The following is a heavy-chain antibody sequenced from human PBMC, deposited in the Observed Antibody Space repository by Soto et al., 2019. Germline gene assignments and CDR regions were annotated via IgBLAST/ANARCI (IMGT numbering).Heavy chain of an antibody. J-gene: IGHJ4*02. CDR2: VHPNGGST. V-gene: IGHV1-46*01. CDR1: GYPFTSYY. D-gene: IGHD4-17*01. CDR3: ARQKGTVSGYGDYHFDY. Sequence: QVQLVQSGAEVRKPGASVIVSCKTSGYPFTSYYIHWVRQAPGQGLEWVGIVHPNGGSTNYAQNFQGRVTMTTYTSTSTVYMELHRLRSDDTAVHYCARQKGTVSGYGDYHFDYWGQGTLVTVSS.